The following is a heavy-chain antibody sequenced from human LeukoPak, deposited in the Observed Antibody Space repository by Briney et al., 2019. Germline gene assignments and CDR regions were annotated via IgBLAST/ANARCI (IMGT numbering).Heavy chain of an antibody. V-gene: IGHV1-69*13. D-gene: IGHD2-21*02. CDR2: IIPIFGTA. Sequence: GASVKVSCKASGYTFRSYGFSWVRQAPGQGLEWMGGIIPIFGTANYAQKFQGRVTITADESTSTAYMELSSLRSEDTAVYYCAREEREYCGGDCNDAFDIWGQGTMVTVSS. J-gene: IGHJ3*02. CDR1: GYTFRSYG. CDR3: AREEREYCGGDCNDAFDI.